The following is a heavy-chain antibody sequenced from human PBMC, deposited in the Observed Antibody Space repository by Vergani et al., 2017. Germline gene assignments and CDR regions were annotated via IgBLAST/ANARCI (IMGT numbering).Heavy chain of an antibody. V-gene: IGHV3-30*02. Sequence: QVQLVESGGGVVQPGGSLRLSCAASGFTFSSYGMHWVRQAPGKGLEWVAVIRYDGSNKYYADSVKGRFTISRDNSKNKLYLQMNSLRAEETAVYYCADDSGDYWGQGTMVTVSS. CDR3: ADDSGDY. CDR1: GFTFSSYG. CDR2: IRYDGSNK. J-gene: IGHJ4*02.